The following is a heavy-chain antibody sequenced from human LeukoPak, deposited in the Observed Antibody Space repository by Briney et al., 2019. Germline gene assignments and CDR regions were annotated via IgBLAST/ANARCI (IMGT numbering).Heavy chain of an antibody. CDR1: GGSISRYY. Sequence: SETLSLTCTVSGGSISRYYWSWIRQPPGKGLEWIGYIYYSGSTNYNPSLKSRVTISVDTSKNQFSLKVSSVTAADTAVYYCARPNSNYLGNDAFDIWGQGTMVTVSS. CDR3: ARPNSNYLGNDAFDI. CDR2: IYYSGST. D-gene: IGHD4-11*01. V-gene: IGHV4-59*01. J-gene: IGHJ3*02.